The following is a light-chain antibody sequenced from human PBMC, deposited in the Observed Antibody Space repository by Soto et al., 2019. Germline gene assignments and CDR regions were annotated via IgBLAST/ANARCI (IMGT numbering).Light chain of an antibody. J-gene: IGLJ2*01. CDR1: SSDIGTYNY. V-gene: IGLV2-14*03. CDR3: TSYTSSRNVV. Sequence: PVLAQPASVSGSPGHSITISCTGTSSDIGTYNYVSWYQQHAGKVTKLMIYDVSNRPSGVSDRFSGSKSGNTASLTISGLQAEDEADYYCTSYTSSRNVVFGGGTKLTVL. CDR2: DVS.